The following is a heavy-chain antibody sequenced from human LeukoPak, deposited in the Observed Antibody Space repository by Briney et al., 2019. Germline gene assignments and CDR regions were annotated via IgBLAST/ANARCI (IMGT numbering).Heavy chain of an antibody. CDR1: GGSISSSRYY. J-gene: IGHJ4*02. CDR2: MYDNGST. V-gene: IGHV4-39*01. CDR3: ASDSRLQKNFDY. Sequence: SETLSLTCTVSGGSISSSRYYWGSIRQPPGKGLEWIGSMYDNGSTTYNPSLQSRVTISVDTSKNQLSLKLTSVTATDTAVYYCASDSRLQKNFDYWGQGTLVTVSS. D-gene: IGHD4-11*01.